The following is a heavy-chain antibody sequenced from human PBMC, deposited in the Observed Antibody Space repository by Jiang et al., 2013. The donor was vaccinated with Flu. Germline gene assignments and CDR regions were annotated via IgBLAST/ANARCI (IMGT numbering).Heavy chain of an antibody. CDR3: ARDHSSGWYLEYYFDY. D-gene: IGHD6-19*01. J-gene: IGHJ4*02. CDR1: GFTFSSYA. Sequence: VQLVESGGGVVQPGRSLRLSCAASGFTFSSYAMHWVRQAPGKGLEWVAVISYDGSNKYYADSVKGRFTISRDNSKNTLYLQMNSLRAEDTAVYYCARDHSSGWYLEYYFDYWGPGNPGHRLL. CDR2: ISYDGSNK. V-gene: IGHV3-30-3*01.